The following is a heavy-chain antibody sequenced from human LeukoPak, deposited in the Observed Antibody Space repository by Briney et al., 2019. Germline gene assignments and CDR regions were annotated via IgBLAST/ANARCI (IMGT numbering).Heavy chain of an antibody. CDR2: FDPEDGET. D-gene: IGHD3-10*01. CDR3: ATDLDHHNMVRGARDY. Sequence: AASVKVSCKVSGYTLTELSMHWVRQAPGKGLEWMGGFDPEDGETIYAQKFQGRVTMTEDTSTDTAYMELSSLRSEDTAVYYCATDLDHHNMVRGARDYWGQGTLVTVSS. V-gene: IGHV1-24*01. J-gene: IGHJ4*02. CDR1: GYTLTELS.